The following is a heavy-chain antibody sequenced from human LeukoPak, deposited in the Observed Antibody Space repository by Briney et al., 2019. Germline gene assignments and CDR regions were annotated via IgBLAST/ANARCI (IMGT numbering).Heavy chain of an antibody. CDR3: AKGRSYYGLYDY. V-gene: IGHV3-30-3*01. D-gene: IGHD1-26*01. J-gene: IGHJ4*02. Sequence: PGGSLRLSCAASGFTYSNYAMHWVRQAPGKGLEWVAVISYDGSNKNYADSVKGRFTISRDNSRNTLYLQMNSLRAEDTAVYYCAKGRSYYGLYDYWGRGALVTVSS. CDR2: ISYDGSNK. CDR1: GFTYSNYA.